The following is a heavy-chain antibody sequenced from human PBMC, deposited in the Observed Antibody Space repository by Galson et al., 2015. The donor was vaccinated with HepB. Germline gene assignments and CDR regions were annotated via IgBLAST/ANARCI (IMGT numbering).Heavy chain of an antibody. CDR3: ARDPAYDFWSGYPPSHFDF. CDR2: IGGRGSSI. Sequence: SLRLSCAASGFTFNNYVMNWVRQAPGKGLEWVSGIGGRGSSIYYTDSVKGRFTTSRDNSKNTLYLQMNSLRAEDTAVYFCARDPAYDFWSGYPPSHFDFWGHGTLVTVSS. V-gene: IGHV3-23*01. J-gene: IGHJ4*01. CDR1: GFTFNNYV. D-gene: IGHD3-3*01.